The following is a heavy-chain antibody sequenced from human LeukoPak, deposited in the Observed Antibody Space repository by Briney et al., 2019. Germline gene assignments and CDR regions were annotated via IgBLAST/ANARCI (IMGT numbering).Heavy chain of an antibody. Sequence: GGSLRLSCAASGVTLRNYGLSWVRHTPGKGLEWVSAIRGSGDTTFYADSVQGRFTISRDNSENTVYLQMNSLRAEDTAVYYCAKEKSYGYFDYWGQGTLVTVSS. CDR1: GVTLRNYG. V-gene: IGHV3-23*01. CDR3: AKEKSYGYFDY. CDR2: IRGSGDTT. J-gene: IGHJ4*02. D-gene: IGHD5-18*01.